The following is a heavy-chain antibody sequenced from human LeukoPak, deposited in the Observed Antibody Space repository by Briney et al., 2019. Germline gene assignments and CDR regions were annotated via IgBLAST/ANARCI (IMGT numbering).Heavy chain of an antibody. Sequence: ASVKVSCKASGGTFSSYGINWVRQAPGQGLEWMGWISAYNGNTNYAQKLQGRVTMTTDTSTSTAYMELRSLRSDDTAVYYCARYYDSTGYYFFDYWGQGTLVTVSS. CDR2: ISAYNGNT. V-gene: IGHV1-18*01. J-gene: IGHJ4*02. D-gene: IGHD3-22*01. CDR1: GGTFSSYG. CDR3: ARYYDSTGYYFFDY.